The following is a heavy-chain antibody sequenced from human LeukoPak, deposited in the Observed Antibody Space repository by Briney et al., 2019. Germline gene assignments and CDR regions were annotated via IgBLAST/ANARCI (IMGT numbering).Heavy chain of an antibody. Sequence: GGSLRLSCAASGFTFSSYAMSWVRQAPGKGLEWVSAIGGSGGSTYYVDSVKGRFTISRDNSKNTLYLQMNSLKTEDTAVYYCTTDLRYWGQGTLVTVSS. CDR1: GFTFSSYA. J-gene: IGHJ4*02. CDR3: TTDLRY. V-gene: IGHV3-23*01. CDR2: IGGSGGST.